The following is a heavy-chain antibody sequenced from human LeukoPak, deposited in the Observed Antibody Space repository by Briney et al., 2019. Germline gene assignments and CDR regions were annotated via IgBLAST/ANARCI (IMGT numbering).Heavy chain of an antibody. V-gene: IGHV1-46*01. Sequence: ASVKVSCKASGYTFTSYYMHWVRQAPGQGLEWMGIINPSGGSTSYAQKFQGRVTMTRDTSTSTVYMELSSLRSEDTAVYYCARDRSSITMVRGALSYWGQGTLVTVSS. CDR3: ARDRSSITMVRGALSY. CDR1: GYTFTSYY. CDR2: INPSGGST. J-gene: IGHJ4*02. D-gene: IGHD3-10*01.